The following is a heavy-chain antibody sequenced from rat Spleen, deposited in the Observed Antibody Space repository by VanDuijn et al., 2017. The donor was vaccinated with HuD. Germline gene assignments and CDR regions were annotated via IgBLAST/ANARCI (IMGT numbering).Heavy chain of an antibody. Sequence: QVQLKESGPGLVQPSQTLSLTCTVSGFSLTSNSVHWVRQPPGKGLEWMGGIWGDGSTDYNSALKSRLSISRDTSKSQVFLKMNSLQTEDTAMYFCARSGRDWGPGTMVTVSS. D-gene: IGHD4-3*01. CDR3: ARSGRD. CDR1: GFSLTSNS. V-gene: IGHV2-1*01. CDR2: IWGDGST. J-gene: IGHJ1*01.